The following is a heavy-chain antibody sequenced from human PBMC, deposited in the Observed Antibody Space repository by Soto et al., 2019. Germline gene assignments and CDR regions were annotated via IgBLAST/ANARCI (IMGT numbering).Heavy chain of an antibody. CDR3: ARLYSGSRLDY. CDR2: INPSIGST. J-gene: IGHJ4*02. V-gene: IGHV1-46*02. Sequence: GSVKGSCKGSGYTFNTHNMYWGGQAPGQGLEWMGVINPSIGSTNYAQKFQGRVIMTRDTSTSTVYMELSTLRSDDTAVYYCARLYSGSRLDYWGQGTLVTVSS. D-gene: IGHD1-26*01. CDR1: GYTFNTHN.